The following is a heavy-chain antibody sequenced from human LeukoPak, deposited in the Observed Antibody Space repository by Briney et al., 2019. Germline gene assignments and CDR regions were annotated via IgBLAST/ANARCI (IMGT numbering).Heavy chain of an antibody. CDR1: GYTFTGYY. CDR3: ARDPRDNSSGWYRDYYYYMDV. CDR2: INPNSGGT. V-gene: IGHV1-2*02. D-gene: IGHD6-19*01. J-gene: IGHJ6*03. Sequence: ASVKVSCKSSGYTFTGYYMHWVRQAPGQGLEWMGWINPNSGGTNYAQKFQGRVTMTTDTYTSKAYMELRSLRSDDTAVYYCARDPRDNSSGWYRDYYYYMDVWGKGTTVTISS.